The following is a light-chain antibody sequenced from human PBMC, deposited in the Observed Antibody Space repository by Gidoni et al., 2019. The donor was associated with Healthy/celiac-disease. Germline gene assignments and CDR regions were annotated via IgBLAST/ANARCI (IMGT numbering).Light chain of an antibody. Sequence: DIVMTQTLLSLSDTPGQAASISCKSSQSLMHSEGKTYLYWYLQKTGQPPQLLMYEVSNRFSGVPDRFSGSGSGTDFTLKISRVEAEDVGVYYCMQSIKLHLTFGGGTKVEIK. V-gene: IGKV2D-29*01. J-gene: IGKJ4*01. CDR3: MQSIKLHLT. CDR1: QSLMHSEGKTY. CDR2: EVS.